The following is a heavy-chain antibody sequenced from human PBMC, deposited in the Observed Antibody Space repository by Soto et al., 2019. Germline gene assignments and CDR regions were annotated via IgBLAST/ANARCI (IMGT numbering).Heavy chain of an antibody. J-gene: IGHJ4*02. Sequence: GGSLRLSCAASGFTFNSYAMSWVRQAPGKGLEWVSAISGSGGSTYDADSVKGRFTISRDNSKKTLYLQMNSLRAEDTAVYYCAKEAYNSGWYRFDYWGQGTPVTVSS. CDR1: GFTFNSYA. V-gene: IGHV3-23*01. CDR3: AKEAYNSGWYRFDY. D-gene: IGHD6-19*01. CDR2: ISGSGGST.